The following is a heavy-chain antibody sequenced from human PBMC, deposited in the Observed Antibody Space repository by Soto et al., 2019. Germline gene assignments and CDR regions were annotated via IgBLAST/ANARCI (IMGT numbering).Heavy chain of an antibody. J-gene: IGHJ4*02. CDR2: IHPDGSST. V-gene: IGHV3-74*01. CDR3: TRDTYGPNDY. D-gene: IGHD2-21*01. CDR1: GFPVSGNC. Sequence: GVSLALSFSASGFPVSGNCMHWVRQAPGKGLVWVSRIHPDGSSTNYADSVKGRFTIFRDNAKNTLYLQMNSLRVEDTAVYYCTRDTYGPNDYWGQGTVVNVSS.